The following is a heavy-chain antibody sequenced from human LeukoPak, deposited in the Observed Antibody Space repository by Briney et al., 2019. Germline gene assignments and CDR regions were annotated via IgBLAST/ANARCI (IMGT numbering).Heavy chain of an antibody. V-gene: IGHV4-59*01. CDR2: IYYSGST. CDR1: GGSISSYY. Sequence: KPSETLSLTCTVSGGSISSYYWSWIRQPPGKGLEWIGYIYYSGSTNYNPSLKSRVTISVDTSKNQFSLKLSSVTAADTAVYYCARAKFGDYMDVWGKGTTVTVSS. D-gene: IGHD2-15*01. J-gene: IGHJ6*03. CDR3: ARAKFGDYMDV.